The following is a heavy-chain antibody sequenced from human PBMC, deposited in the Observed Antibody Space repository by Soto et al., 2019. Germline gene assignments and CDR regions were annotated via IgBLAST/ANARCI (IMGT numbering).Heavy chain of an antibody. CDR2: INPNSGGT. Sequence: GASVKVSCKASGYTFTGYYMHWVRQAPGQGLEWMGWINPNSGGTNYAQKFQGWVTMTRDTSISTAYMELSRLSSVTAADTAVYYCASLSGEQWLVRAVDAFDIWGQGTMVTVSS. D-gene: IGHD6-19*01. J-gene: IGHJ3*02. CDR3: ASLSGEQWLVRAVDAFDI. V-gene: IGHV1-2*04. CDR1: GYTFTGYY.